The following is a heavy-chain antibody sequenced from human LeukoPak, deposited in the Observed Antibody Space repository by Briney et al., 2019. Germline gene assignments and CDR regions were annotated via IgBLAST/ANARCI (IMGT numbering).Heavy chain of an antibody. Sequence: ASVKVSCKASGGTFSRNAISWVRQAPGQGLEWMGRIIPILGLANYAQKFQGRVTITADKSTSTAYMELSSLRSDDTAVYYCARGGYSPDASHFDYWGQGTLVTVSS. J-gene: IGHJ4*02. CDR3: ARGGYSPDASHFDY. CDR1: GGTFSRNA. V-gene: IGHV1-69*04. CDR2: IIPILGLA. D-gene: IGHD5-18*01.